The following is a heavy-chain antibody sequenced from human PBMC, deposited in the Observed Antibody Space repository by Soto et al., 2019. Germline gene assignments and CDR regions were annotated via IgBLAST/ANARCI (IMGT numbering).Heavy chain of an antibody. Sequence: QLQLQESGPGLVKPSETLSLTCTVSGGSISSSSYYWGWIRQPPGKGLEWIGSIYYSGSTYYNPSLKSRVTISVDTSKNQFSLKLSSVTAADTAVYYCATLPPNDYGDYDWGQGTLVTVSS. D-gene: IGHD4-17*01. J-gene: IGHJ4*02. V-gene: IGHV4-39*01. CDR3: ATLPPNDYGDYD. CDR2: IYYSGST. CDR1: GGSISSSSYY.